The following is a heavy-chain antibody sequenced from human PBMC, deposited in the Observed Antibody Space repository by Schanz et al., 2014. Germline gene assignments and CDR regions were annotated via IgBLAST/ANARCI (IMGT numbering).Heavy chain of an antibody. D-gene: IGHD6-19*01. Sequence: QVQLVESGGGLVKPGGSLRLSCAASGFIFNDYYMNWIRQAPGKGLEWLSYISRDGTTSYYADSVKGRFTISRDNAKNSLYLEMTSLRGEDTAVYYCARDLTHDTSYWYYWAFDIWGQGTMVTVSS. CDR3: ARDLTHDTSYWYYWAFDI. V-gene: IGHV3-11*01. J-gene: IGHJ3*02. CDR1: GFIFNDYY. CDR2: ISRDGTTS.